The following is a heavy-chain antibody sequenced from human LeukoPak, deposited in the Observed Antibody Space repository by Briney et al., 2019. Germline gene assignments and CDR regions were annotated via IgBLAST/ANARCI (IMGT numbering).Heavy chain of an antibody. CDR1: GDSISSTSYY. Sequence: QPSETLSLTCTVSGDSISSTSYYWGWIRQPPGKGLEWIGSIYYTGSTSYNPSPKSRVTMSIDTSKNQFSLKLSSVTAAGTALYYCSRLSLLLWFGELRYNWVDPWGQETLVSVST. J-gene: IGHJ5*02. CDR2: IYYTGST. CDR3: SRLSLLLWFGELRYNWVDP. V-gene: IGHV4-39*01. D-gene: IGHD3-10*01.